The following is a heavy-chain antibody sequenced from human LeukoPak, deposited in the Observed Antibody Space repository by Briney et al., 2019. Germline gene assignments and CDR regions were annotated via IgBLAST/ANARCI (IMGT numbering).Heavy chain of an antibody. J-gene: IGHJ6*03. V-gene: IGHV1-69*05. CDR1: GGTFSSYA. CDR3: ARERGATEGNYYYMGV. CDR2: IIPIFGTA. Sequence: SVKVSCKASGGTFSSYAISWVRQAPGQGLEWMGGIIPIFGTANYAQKFQGRVTITTDESTSTAYMELSSLRSEDTAVYYCARERGATEGNYYYMGVWGKGTTVTVSS. D-gene: IGHD1-26*01.